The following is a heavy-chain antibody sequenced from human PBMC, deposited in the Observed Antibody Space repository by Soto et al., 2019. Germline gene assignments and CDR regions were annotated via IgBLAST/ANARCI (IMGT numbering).Heavy chain of an antibody. J-gene: IGHJ5*02. CDR3: VRVGLVGSNSLTNAWFDP. D-gene: IGHD1-26*01. Sequence: GGSLRLSCADSGFILRNYWMSWVRQAPGMGLQWVASIKEDGSEKYYVDPVKGRFTISINTAYLQWSSLKASDTAIYYCVRVGLVGSNSLTNAWFDPWGQGTLVTVSS. CDR2: IKEDGSEK. V-gene: IGHV3-7*03. CDR1: GFILRNYW.